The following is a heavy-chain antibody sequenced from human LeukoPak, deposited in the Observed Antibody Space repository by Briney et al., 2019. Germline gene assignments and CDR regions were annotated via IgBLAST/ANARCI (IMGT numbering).Heavy chain of an antibody. CDR3: ARGPYGDLGSPGDAFDI. V-gene: IGHV3-66*01. CDR1: GFTVRYNY. CDR2: IYSGGST. J-gene: IGHJ3*02. D-gene: IGHD4-17*01. Sequence: GGSLRLSCAVSGFTVRYNYMSWVRQAPGKGLELVSVIYSGGSTYYVDSVQGRFTISRDNSKNTVYLQTHSLRAEDPAVYYCARGPYGDLGSPGDAFDIWGQGTMVTVSS.